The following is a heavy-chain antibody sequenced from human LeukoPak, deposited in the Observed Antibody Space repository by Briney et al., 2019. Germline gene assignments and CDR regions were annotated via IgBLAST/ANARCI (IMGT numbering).Heavy chain of an antibody. CDR3: ATSTVTTSPFDY. V-gene: IGHV1-46*03. Sequence: ASVKVSCKASGYTFTSYDINWVRQAPGQGLEWMGIINPSGGSTSYAQKFQGRVTMTRDMSTSTVYMELCSLRSEDTAVYYCATSTVTTSPFDYWGQGTLVTVSS. D-gene: IGHD4-17*01. CDR2: INPSGGST. CDR1: GYTFTSYD. J-gene: IGHJ4*02.